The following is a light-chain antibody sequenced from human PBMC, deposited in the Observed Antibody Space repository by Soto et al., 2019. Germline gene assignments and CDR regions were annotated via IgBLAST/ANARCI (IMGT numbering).Light chain of an antibody. V-gene: IGKV3-11*01. CDR3: QGRSNWPIS. CDR1: QSVSSY. J-gene: IGKJ5*01. CDR2: DAS. Sequence: QSPATLSLSPGERATLSCRASQSVSSYLAWYQQKPGQAPRLLIYDASNRATGIPARFSGSGSGTDFTLTISSLEPEDFAIYFCQGRSNWPISFGQGTRLEIK.